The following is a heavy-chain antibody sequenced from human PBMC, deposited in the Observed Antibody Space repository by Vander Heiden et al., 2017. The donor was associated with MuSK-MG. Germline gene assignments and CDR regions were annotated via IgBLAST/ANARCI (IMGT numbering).Heavy chain of an antibody. CDR1: GFPFSTYA. J-gene: IGHJ3*02. CDR3: AKDSKGSSWLDAFDI. D-gene: IGHD6-13*01. CDR2: ISGSGEST. Sequence: EVQLLESGGGLVQPGGSLRLSCAASGFPFSTYAMSWVRQAPGKGLEWVSGISGSGESTYYADSVKGRFTISRDNSKNTLYLQMNRLRAEDTAVYYCAKDSKGSSWLDAFDIWGQGTMVTVSS. V-gene: IGHV3-23*01.